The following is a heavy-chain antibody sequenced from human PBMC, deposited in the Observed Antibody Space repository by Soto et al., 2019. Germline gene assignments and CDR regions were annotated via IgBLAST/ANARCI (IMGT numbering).Heavy chain of an antibody. Sequence: GGSLRLSCAASGFTFSSYWMNWVRQAPGKGLEWVANIKQDVSEKYYVDSVRGRFTISRDNAKNSLYLKMNSLRAEDTAVYYCARGNLWSGYSDFDYWGQGTPVTVSS. CDR1: GFTFSSYW. V-gene: IGHV3-7*05. CDR3: ARGNLWSGYSDFDY. D-gene: IGHD3-3*01. CDR2: IKQDVSEK. J-gene: IGHJ4*02.